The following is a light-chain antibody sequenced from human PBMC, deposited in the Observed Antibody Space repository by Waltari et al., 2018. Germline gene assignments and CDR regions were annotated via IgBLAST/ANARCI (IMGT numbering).Light chain of an antibody. CDR2: QDT. V-gene: IGLV3-1*01. Sequence: SYELTQPPSVSVSPGQTASITCSGNKLGDKYACWYQQKPGQSPVVVLYQDTKRPSGVPQRCPGSNSGNTATLTLSGTQAMDEADYYCQAWDTSTDPVVFGGGTKLTVL. J-gene: IGLJ2*01. CDR3: QAWDTSTDPVV. CDR1: KLGDKY.